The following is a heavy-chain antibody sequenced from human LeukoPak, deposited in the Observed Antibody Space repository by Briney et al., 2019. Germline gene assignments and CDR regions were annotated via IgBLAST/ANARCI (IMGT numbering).Heavy chain of an antibody. V-gene: IGHV3-15*01. CDR3: TTAAKSYCSSTSCSPQGYYYYMDV. CDR2: IKSKTDGGTT. Sequence: PGGSLRLSCAASGFTFSNAWMSWVRQAPGKGLEWVGRIKSKTDGGTTDYAAPVKGRFTISRDDSKNTLYLQMNSLKTEDTAVYYCTTAAKSYCSSTSCSPQGYYYYMDVWGKGTTVTISS. D-gene: IGHD2-2*01. CDR1: GFTFSNAW. J-gene: IGHJ6*03.